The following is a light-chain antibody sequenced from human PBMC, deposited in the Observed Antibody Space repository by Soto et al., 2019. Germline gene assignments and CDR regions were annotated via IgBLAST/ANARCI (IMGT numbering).Light chain of an antibody. V-gene: IGLV2-11*01. CDR1: SRDVGVYNY. CDR2: DVS. J-gene: IGLJ1*01. CDR3: CAYAGSYSFV. Sequence: QSALTQPRSVCGSPGQSVTISGTGTSRDVGVYNYVSWYQQHPGKALILMIYDVSKRPSGVPDRFSGSKSGNTASLTISGLQAEDEADYYCCAYAGSYSFVFGPGTKVTVL.